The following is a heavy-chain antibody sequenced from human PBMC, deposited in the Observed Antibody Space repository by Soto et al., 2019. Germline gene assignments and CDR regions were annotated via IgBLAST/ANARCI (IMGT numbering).Heavy chain of an antibody. Sequence: GGSLRLSCAASGFTVSSNYMSWVRQAPGKGLEWVSVIYSGGSTYYADSVKGRFTISRDNSKNTLYLQMNSLRAEDTAVYYCASFAASSSWYGLEYYFDYWGQGTLVTVSS. CDR1: GFTVSSNY. CDR2: IYSGGST. D-gene: IGHD6-13*01. CDR3: ASFAASSSWYGLEYYFDY. J-gene: IGHJ4*02. V-gene: IGHV3-53*01.